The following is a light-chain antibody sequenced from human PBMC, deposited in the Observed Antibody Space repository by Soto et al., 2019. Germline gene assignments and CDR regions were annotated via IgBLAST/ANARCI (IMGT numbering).Light chain of an antibody. CDR3: SSYTSSSTWV. V-gene: IGLV2-14*01. Sequence: QSALTQPASVSGSPGQSITISCTGTSSDVGGYNYVSWYQQHPAKAPKLRTYDVSNRPSGVSNRFSGSKSGNTASLTISGLQAEDEADFYCSSYTSSSTWVFGGGTQLTVL. CDR2: DVS. J-gene: IGLJ3*02. CDR1: SSDVGGYNY.